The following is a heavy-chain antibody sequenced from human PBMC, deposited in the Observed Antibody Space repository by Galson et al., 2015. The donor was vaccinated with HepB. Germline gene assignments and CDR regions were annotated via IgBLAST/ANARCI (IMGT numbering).Heavy chain of an antibody. CDR3: ARDLPQVDVEDGYNHDAAPDY. V-gene: IGHV3-30*04. J-gene: IGHJ4*02. Sequence: SLRLSCAASGFTFSSYAMHWVRQAPGKGLEWVAVISYDGSNKYYADSVKGRFTISRDNSKNTLYLQMNSLRAEDTAVYYCARDLPQVDVEDGYNHDAAPDYWGQGTLVTVSS. CDR2: ISYDGSNK. D-gene: IGHD5-24*01. CDR1: GFTFSSYA.